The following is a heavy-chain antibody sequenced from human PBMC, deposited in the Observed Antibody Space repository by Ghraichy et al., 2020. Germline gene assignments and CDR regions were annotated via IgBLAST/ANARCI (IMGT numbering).Heavy chain of an antibody. V-gene: IGHV1-69*02. J-gene: IGHJ2*01. D-gene: IGHD3-16*02. CDR3: ARVGYDYVWGSYPPTPHWYFDL. CDR2: IIPILGIA. CDR1: GGTFSSYT. Sequence: SVKVSCKASGGTFSSYTISWVRQAPGQGLEWMGRIIPILGIANYAQKFQGRVTITADKSTSTAYMELSSLRSEDTAVYYCARVGYDYVWGSYPPTPHWYFDLWGRGTLVTVSS.